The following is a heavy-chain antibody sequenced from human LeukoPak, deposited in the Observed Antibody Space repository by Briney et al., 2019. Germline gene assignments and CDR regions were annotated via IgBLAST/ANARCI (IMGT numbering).Heavy chain of an antibody. J-gene: IGHJ4*02. CDR1: GFSFSGFW. Sequence: PGGSLRLTCAASGFSFSGFWMSWLRQAPGKGLEWVANIKEDGKKIYQVDSLKGRFTISRDNAKNSLFLQMNSLRVEDTAMYYCARGQNWNHDFWGQGTLVTVSS. CDR3: ARGQNWNHDF. V-gene: IGHV3-7*01. CDR2: IKEDGKKI. D-gene: IGHD1-14*01.